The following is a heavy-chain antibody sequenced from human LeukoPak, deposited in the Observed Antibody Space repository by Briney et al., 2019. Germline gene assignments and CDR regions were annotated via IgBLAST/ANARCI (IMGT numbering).Heavy chain of an antibody. CDR3: ARGGYASGWYLDY. CDR2: IYYTGST. J-gene: IGHJ4*02. Sequence: PSETLSLTCTVSGGSISGYYCNWIRQPPGKGLEWIGYIYYTGSTNYNPSLKSRVTISVDTSKNQFSLKLSSVTATDTAVYYCARGGYASGWYLDYWGQGTLVTVSS. CDR1: GGSISGYY. D-gene: IGHD6-19*01. V-gene: IGHV4-59*01.